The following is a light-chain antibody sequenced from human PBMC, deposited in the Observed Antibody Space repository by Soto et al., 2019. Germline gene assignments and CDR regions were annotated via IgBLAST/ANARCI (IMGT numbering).Light chain of an antibody. CDR2: DAS. Sequence: EIVLTQSAGTMSLSPGERATLSRRASQSAISNLAWYQQKPGQTNRLLIYDASTRATDIPARFSGSGSGTDFTITISSLLSEDFAVYYCHQYYKWPLTVGGGTKVEIK. CDR3: HQYYKWPLT. V-gene: IGKV3-15*01. CDR1: QSAISN. J-gene: IGKJ4*01.